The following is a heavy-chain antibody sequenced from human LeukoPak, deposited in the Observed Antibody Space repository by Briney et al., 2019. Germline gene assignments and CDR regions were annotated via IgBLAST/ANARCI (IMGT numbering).Heavy chain of an antibody. CDR1: GFTFSSYA. D-gene: IGHD2-15*01. Sequence: GGSLRLSCAASGFTFSSYAVHWVRQAPGKGLEWVAVISYDGSNKYYADSVKGRFTIPRDNSKNTLYLQMNSLRAEDTAVYYCARDGRTDQNYYYYMDVWGKGTTVTVSS. CDR3: ARDGRTDQNYYYYMDV. V-gene: IGHV3-30*01. CDR2: ISYDGSNK. J-gene: IGHJ6*03.